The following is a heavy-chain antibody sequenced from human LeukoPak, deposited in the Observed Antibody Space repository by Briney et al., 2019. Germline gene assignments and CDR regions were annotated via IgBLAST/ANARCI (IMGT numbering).Heavy chain of an antibody. CDR1: GFSFSSYA. Sequence: GGSLRLSCASSGFSFSSYAMSWVRQAPGKGLEWVSAISGSGGSTYYADSVKGRFTISRDNSKNTLYLQMNSLRAEDTAVYYCAKDGALGYFDYWGQGTLVTVSS. CDR3: AKDGALGYFDY. CDR2: ISGSGGST. V-gene: IGHV3-23*01. D-gene: IGHD3-16*01. J-gene: IGHJ4*02.